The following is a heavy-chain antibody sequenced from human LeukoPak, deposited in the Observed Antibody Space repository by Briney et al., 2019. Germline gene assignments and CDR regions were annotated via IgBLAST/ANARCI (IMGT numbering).Heavy chain of an antibody. D-gene: IGHD6-19*01. CDR3: AGERGEEYSSGWYKTNFFDN. J-gene: IGHJ4*02. Sequence: PSQTLSLTCTVSGASISSGDYYWSWIRQPPGKGLEWIASGDYSGGTYYNPSLESRVAISADMSKKQISLKLTSVTGADTAVYYCAGERGEEYSSGWYKTNFFDNWGQGIRVTVSS. V-gene: IGHV4-39*07. CDR2: GDYSGGT. CDR1: GASISSGDYY.